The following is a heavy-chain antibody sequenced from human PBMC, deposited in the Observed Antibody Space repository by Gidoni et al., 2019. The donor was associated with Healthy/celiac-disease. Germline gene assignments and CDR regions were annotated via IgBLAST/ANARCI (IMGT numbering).Heavy chain of an antibody. V-gene: IGHV3-48*02. CDR2: ISSSSSTI. CDR1: GFPSSGYR. D-gene: IGHD5-18*01. Sequence: EVQMVASGGGLVQPGGSLRLSGAASGFPSSGYRMNWVRQAPGKGLAWGSYISSSSSTIYYADSVKGRFTISRDNAKNSLYLQMNSLRDEDTAVYYCARDDTAMVRHYYYGMDVWGQGTTVTVSS. J-gene: IGHJ6*02. CDR3: ARDDTAMVRHYYYGMDV.